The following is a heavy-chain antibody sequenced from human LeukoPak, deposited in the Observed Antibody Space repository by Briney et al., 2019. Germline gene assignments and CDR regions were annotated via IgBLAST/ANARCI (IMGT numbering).Heavy chain of an antibody. CDR1: GYSISSGDY. V-gene: IGHV4-38-2*01. D-gene: IGHD2-2*01. J-gene: IGHJ6*03. Sequence: SETLSLTCAVSGYSISSGDYWGWIRQPPGKGLEWIGSIYNSVSTYYNPSLKSRVTISVDTSKNQLSLKLSSVTAADTAVYYCARWYCSSNTCYHMDVWGKGATVTVSS. CDR2: IYNSVST. CDR3: ARWYCSSNTCYHMDV.